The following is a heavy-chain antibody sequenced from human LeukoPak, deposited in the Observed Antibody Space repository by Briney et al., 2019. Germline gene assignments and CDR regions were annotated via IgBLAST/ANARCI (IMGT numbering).Heavy chain of an antibody. CDR3: VRDKGVGPMERFDS. D-gene: IGHD1-26*01. CDR2: ILGETTT. Sequence: GGSLRLSCAVSGSAVSSNYMTWVRQAPGKGLEWVSLILGETTTTYADSVKGRFTISRDNSKNTLYLQMDRLRAEDTAVYYCVRDKGVGPMERFDSWGQGTLVTVPS. J-gene: IGHJ4*02. CDR1: GSAVSSNY. V-gene: IGHV3-53*01.